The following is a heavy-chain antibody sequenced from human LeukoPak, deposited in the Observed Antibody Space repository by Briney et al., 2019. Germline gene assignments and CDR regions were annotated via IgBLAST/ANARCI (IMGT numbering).Heavy chain of an antibody. J-gene: IGHJ4*02. CDR2: IISSSSYI. Sequence: GGSLRLSCAASGFTFSSYSMNWVRQAPGKGLEWVSSIISSSSYIYYADSVKGRFTISRDNAKNTLYLQMSSLRAEDTAVYYCVKDKQQLVLGYFDYWGQGTLVTVSS. D-gene: IGHD6-13*01. CDR1: GFTFSSYS. V-gene: IGHV3-21*01. CDR3: VKDKQQLVLGYFDY.